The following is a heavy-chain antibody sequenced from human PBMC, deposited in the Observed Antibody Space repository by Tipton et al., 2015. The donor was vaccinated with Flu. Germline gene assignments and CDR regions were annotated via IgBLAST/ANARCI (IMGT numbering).Heavy chain of an antibody. CDR2: ISDVNRI. V-gene: IGHV3-48*03. Sequence: GSLRLSCAASGFTFNSYEMDWVRQAPGKGLEWISYISDVNRIHYADSAKGRFTISRDNAKKSPYLQMNSLRVEDTAVYYCAREFCSGGSCSDAFDLWGQGTMVTVSS. J-gene: IGHJ3*01. CDR1: GFTFNSYE. D-gene: IGHD2-15*01. CDR3: AREFCSGGSCSDAFDL.